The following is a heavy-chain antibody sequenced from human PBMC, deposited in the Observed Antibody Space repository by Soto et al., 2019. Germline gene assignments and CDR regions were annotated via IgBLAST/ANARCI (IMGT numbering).Heavy chain of an antibody. CDR3: ARGAPITIFGVVMAPDY. J-gene: IGHJ4*02. V-gene: IGHV4-61*01. Sequence: PSETLSLTCTVSGGSVSSGSYYWSWIRQPPGKGLEWIGYIYYSGSTNYNPSLKSRVTISVDTSKNQFSLKLSSVTAADTAVYYCARGAPITIFGVVMAPDYWGQGTLVTVSS. D-gene: IGHD3-3*01. CDR2: IYYSGST. CDR1: GGSVSSGSYY.